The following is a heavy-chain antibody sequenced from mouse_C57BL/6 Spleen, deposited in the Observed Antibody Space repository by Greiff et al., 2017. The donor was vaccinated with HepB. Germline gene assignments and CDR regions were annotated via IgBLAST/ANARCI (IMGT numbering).Heavy chain of an antibody. CDR2: ISSGSSTI. V-gene: IGHV5-17*01. CDR3: AGSSSYDAMDY. Sequence: EVQLVESGGGLVKPGGSLKLSCAASGFTFSDYGMHWVRQAPEKGLEWVAYISSGSSTIYYADTVKGRFTISRDNAKNTLFLQMTSLRSEDTAMYYCAGSSSYDAMDYWGQGTSVTVSS. CDR1: GFTFSDYG. J-gene: IGHJ4*01. D-gene: IGHD1-1*01.